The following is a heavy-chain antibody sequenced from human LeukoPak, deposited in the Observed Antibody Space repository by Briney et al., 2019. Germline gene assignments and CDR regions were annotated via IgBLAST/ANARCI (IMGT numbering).Heavy chain of an antibody. V-gene: IGHV3-30*14. D-gene: IGHD5-12*01. CDR2: ISYDGSNK. J-gene: IGHJ4*02. Sequence: PGGSLRLSCAASGFTFSSYAMHWVRQAPGKGLEWVAVISYDGSNKNYADSVKGRFTISGDNSKNTLYLQMNSLRAEDTAVYYCARGPSGYHNTGGQGTLVTVSS. CDR1: GFTFSSYA. CDR3: ARGPSGYHNT.